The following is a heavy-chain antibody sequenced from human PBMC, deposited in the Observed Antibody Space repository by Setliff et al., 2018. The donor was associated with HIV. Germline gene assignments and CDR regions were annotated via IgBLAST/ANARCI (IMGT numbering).Heavy chain of an antibody. CDR1: GGSFSGYY. CDR3: ARRAGSDYFTRFDY. CDR2: IYHSGTT. J-gene: IGHJ4*02. V-gene: IGHV4-34*01. D-gene: IGHD3-10*01. Sequence: SETLSLTCAVYGGSFSGYYWGWIRQPPGKGLGWIGSIYHSGTTYYNPSLKSRVTILGDTSKNQFSLKLSSVTAADTAVYYCARRAGSDYFTRFDYWGQGTLVTVSS.